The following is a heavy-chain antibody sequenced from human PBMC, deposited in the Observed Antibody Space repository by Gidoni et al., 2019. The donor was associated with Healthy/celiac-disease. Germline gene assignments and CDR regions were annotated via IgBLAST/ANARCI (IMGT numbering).Heavy chain of an antibody. CDR1: GFTFSSYA. CDR3: ARVGDGYNLDY. CDR2: RSYDGRNK. D-gene: IGHD5-12*01. V-gene: IGHV3-30*04. Sequence: QVQLVESGGGVVQPGRSLRLSFAASGFTFSSYAMHWVRQAPGKGLEWGAVRSYDGRNKYYADSVKGRVTIARDNSKNTLYLQMNSLRAEDTAGYYCARVGDGYNLDYWGQGTLVTVSS. J-gene: IGHJ4*02.